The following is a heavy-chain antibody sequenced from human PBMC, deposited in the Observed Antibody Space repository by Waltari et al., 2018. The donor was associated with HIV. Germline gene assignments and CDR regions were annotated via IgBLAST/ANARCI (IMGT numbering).Heavy chain of an antibody. D-gene: IGHD3-10*01. J-gene: IGHJ4*02. Sequence: QVQLQESGPGLVKPSQTLSLNCTVSRGPTRSGGYYWRWIRQNPGKALEWIGYIHYTGYTYYNPSVRSRVSMSVDTSQNQVSLRLSSVTAADTAVYYCARSSGSFIDYWGQGTLVTVSS. CDR2: IHYTGYT. V-gene: IGHV4-31*03. CDR1: RGPTRSGGYY. CDR3: ARSSGSFIDY.